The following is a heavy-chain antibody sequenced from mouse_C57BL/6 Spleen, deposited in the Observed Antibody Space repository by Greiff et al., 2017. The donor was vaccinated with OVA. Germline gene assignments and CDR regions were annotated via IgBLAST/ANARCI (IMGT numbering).Heavy chain of an antibody. CDR3: AREDWDEGYFDV. CDR1: GYTFTDYN. D-gene: IGHD4-1*01. V-gene: IGHV1-22*01. Sequence: VQLQQSGPELVKPGASVKMSCKASGYTFTDYNMHWVKQSHGKSLEWIGYINPNNGGTSYNQKFKGKATLTVNKSSSTAYMELRSLTSEDSAVYYCAREDWDEGYFDVWGTGTTVTVSS. J-gene: IGHJ1*03. CDR2: INPNNGGT.